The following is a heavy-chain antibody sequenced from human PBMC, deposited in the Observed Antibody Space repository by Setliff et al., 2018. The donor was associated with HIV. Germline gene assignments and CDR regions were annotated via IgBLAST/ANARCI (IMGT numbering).Heavy chain of an antibody. Sequence: PGESLKISCAASGFTFDDYAMHWVRQAPGKGLVWVSRVNRDGSSTTYADSVKGRFTISRDNAKNSLYLQVNSLRVEDSAVYYCASPTYYNFLNWGQGTLVTVSS. D-gene: IGHD3-9*01. CDR1: GFTFDDYA. V-gene: IGHV3-74*01. CDR2: VNRDGSST. CDR3: ASPTYYNFLN. J-gene: IGHJ4*02.